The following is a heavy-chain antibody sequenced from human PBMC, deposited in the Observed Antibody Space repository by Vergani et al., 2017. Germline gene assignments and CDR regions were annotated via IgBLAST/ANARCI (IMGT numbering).Heavy chain of an antibody. Sequence: EVQLVESGGGLVQPARSLRLSCAASGFTFDDYAMHWVRQAPGKGLVWVSGISWNSGSIGYADSVKGRFTISRDNAKNSLYLQMNSLRAEDTALYYCAKDHYDFWSGYPNLSPFDLWGRGTLVTVSS. CDR3: AKDHYDFWSGYPNLSPFDL. J-gene: IGHJ2*01. CDR1: GFTFDDYA. D-gene: IGHD3-3*01. CDR2: ISWNSGSI. V-gene: IGHV3-9*01.